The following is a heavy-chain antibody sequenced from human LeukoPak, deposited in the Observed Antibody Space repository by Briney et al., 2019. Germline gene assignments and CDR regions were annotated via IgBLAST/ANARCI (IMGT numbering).Heavy chain of an antibody. CDR1: GFTFSSYP. CDR3: ARLPELPGFGDY. Sequence: GGSLRLSCAASGFTFSSYPMNWVRQAPGKGLEWVSSISSRSDYIYYADSVKGRFTISRDDAKNSLYLQMNSLRAEDTAVYYCARLPELPGFGDYWGPGTLVTVSS. CDR2: ISSRSDYI. V-gene: IGHV3-21*01. D-gene: IGHD3-10*01. J-gene: IGHJ4*02.